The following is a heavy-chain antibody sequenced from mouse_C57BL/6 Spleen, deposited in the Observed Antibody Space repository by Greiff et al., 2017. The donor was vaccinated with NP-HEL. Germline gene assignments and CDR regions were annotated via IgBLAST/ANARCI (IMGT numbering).Heavy chain of an antibody. V-gene: IGHV1-64*01. J-gene: IGHJ1*03. CDR2: IHPNSGST. D-gene: IGHD1-1*01. CDR3: ARRSEGDYYGSSYAGYFDV. Sequence: QVQLKQPGAELVKPGASVKLSCKASGYTFTSYWMHWVKQRPGQGLEWIGMIHPNSGSTNYNEKFKSKATLTVDKSSSTAYMQLSSLTSEDSAVYYCARRSEGDYYGSSYAGYFDVWGTGTTVTVSS. CDR1: GYTFTSYW.